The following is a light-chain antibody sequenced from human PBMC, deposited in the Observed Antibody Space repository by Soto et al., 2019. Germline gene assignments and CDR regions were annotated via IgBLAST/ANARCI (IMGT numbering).Light chain of an antibody. CDR1: SSDVGGYNY. CDR3: SSSTGSSTHVL. CDR2: DVN. V-gene: IGLV2-14*01. Sequence: QSALTQPASVSGSPGQSITISCAGTSSDVGGYNYVSWYQQYPGKAPKLMIYDVNSRPSGVSNRFSGSKSGNTAFLTISGLQAEDEAEYYCSSSTGSSTHVLFGGGTKLTVL. J-gene: IGLJ2*01.